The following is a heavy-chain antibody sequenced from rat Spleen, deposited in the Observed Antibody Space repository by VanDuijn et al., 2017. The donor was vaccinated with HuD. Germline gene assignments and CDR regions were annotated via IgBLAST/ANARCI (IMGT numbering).Heavy chain of an antibody. Sequence: EVQVQESGPGLVKPSQSLSLTCSVTGYSSTDSHWGWIRQFPGNKLEWIGHISNSGSTSYNPSLKSQISITRDTSKNQFFLQLNSVTTEDTATYYCARHPTYYGFDGDWFAYWGQGTLVTVSS. J-gene: IGHJ3*01. CDR2: ISNSGST. CDR3: ARHPTYYGFDGDWFAY. V-gene: IGHV3-1*01. D-gene: IGHD1-9*01. CDR1: GYSSTDSH.